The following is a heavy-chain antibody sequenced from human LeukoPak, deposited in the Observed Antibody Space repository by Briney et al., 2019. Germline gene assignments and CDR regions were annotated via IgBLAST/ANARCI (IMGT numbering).Heavy chain of an antibody. CDR2: INPSGGST. Sequence: ASVKVSCRASGYTFTSYYMHWARQAPGQGLEWMGIINPSGGSTSYAQKFQGRVTMTRDTSTSTVYVELSSLRSEDTAVYYCARGHLYENYYMDVWGKGTTVTVSS. J-gene: IGHJ6*03. CDR3: ARGHLYENYYMDV. CDR1: GYTFTSYY. D-gene: IGHD2-2*02. V-gene: IGHV1-46*01.